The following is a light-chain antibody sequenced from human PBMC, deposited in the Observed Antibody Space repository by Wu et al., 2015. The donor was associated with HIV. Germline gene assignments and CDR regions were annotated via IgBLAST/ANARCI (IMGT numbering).Light chain of an antibody. CDR3: QQYNTYSE. CDR1: QSISNW. J-gene: IGKJ1*01. CDR2: KAS. V-gene: IGKV1-5*03. Sequence: DIQMTQSPSTLSASVGDRVTITCRASQSISNWLAWYRQRPGEAPNLLIYKASSLETGVPSRISGSGSGTEFTLTISSLQPDDSATYYCQQYNTYSEFGQGTKVEIK.